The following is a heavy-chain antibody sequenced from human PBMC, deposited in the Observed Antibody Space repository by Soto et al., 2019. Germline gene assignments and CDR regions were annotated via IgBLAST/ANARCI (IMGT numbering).Heavy chain of an antibody. CDR3: ARSRRGYDRLDY. J-gene: IGHJ4*02. CDR2: IIPVFDTP. V-gene: IGHV1-69*13. Sequence: ASVKVSCKASGGTFSSYALIWVRQAPGQGLEWMGGIIPVFDTPKYAQKFQGRVTVTADESTSTAYMELSSLSSEDTAMYYCARSRRGYDRLDYWGQGTPVTVSS. D-gene: IGHD5-12*01. CDR1: GGTFSSYA.